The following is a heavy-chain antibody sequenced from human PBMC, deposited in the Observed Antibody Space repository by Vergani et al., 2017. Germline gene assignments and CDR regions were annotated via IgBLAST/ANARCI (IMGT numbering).Heavy chain of an antibody. J-gene: IGHJ4*02. V-gene: IGHV4-31*03. D-gene: IGHD2-15*01. Sequence: QVQLQESGPGLVKPSQTLSLTCTVSGGSISSGGYYWSWIRQHPGKGLEWIGYIYHSGSTYYNPSLKSRVTISVDRSKNQFSLKLSSVTAADTAVYYCARVMWGYCSGGSCYSGPFDYWGQGTLVTVSS. CDR3: ARVMWGYCSGGSCYSGPFDY. CDR2: IYHSGST. CDR1: GGSISSGGYY.